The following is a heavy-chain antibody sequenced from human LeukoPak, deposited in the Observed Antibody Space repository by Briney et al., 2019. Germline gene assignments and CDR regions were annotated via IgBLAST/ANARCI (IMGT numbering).Heavy chain of an antibody. CDR1: GFTFSNYW. J-gene: IGHJ4*02. D-gene: IGHD4-23*01. V-gene: IGHV3-7*01. Sequence: PGGSLRLSCAASGFTFSNYWMSWVRQAAGKGLEWVANIKGDGSGEYYVDSVKGRFTISRDNAKNSLYLRMNSLRAEDTAVYYCARDLGGGPPGYWGQGTLVTVSS. CDR3: ARDLGGGPPGY. CDR2: IKGDGSGE.